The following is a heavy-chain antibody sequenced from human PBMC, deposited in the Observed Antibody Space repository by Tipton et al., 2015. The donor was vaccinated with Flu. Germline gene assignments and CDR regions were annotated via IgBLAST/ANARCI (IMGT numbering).Heavy chain of an antibody. CDR1: GYSFTTHW. V-gene: IGHV5-51*03. D-gene: IGHD4-17*01. CDR2: FFPGDSDS. Sequence: VQLVQSGAEVKKTGESLKISCKGSGYSFTTHWIGWVRQMPGKGLEWMASFFPGDSDSRYSPTFQGQVTISIDKSISTAYLQWSSLKASDIAMYYCVSSTTVTTGRYFDHWGQGTLVTVSS. CDR3: VSSTTVTTGRYFDH. J-gene: IGHJ4*02.